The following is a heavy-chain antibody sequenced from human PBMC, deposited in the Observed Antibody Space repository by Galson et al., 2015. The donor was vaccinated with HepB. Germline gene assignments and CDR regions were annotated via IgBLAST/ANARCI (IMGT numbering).Heavy chain of an antibody. D-gene: IGHD4-17*01. Sequence: SLRLSCAASGFVFRGYAMTWVRQAPGKGLEWVSGISANGGSRFYAESVKGRFTISRDNSKNTLSFQMNSLRAEDTAVYYCAKGYGLFDLWGQGTLVTVSS. V-gene: IGHV3-23*01. J-gene: IGHJ5*02. CDR1: GFVFRGYA. CDR3: AKGYGLFDL. CDR2: ISANGGSR.